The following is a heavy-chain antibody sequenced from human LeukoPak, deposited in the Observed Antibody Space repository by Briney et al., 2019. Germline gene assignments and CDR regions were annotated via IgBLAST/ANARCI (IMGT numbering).Heavy chain of an antibody. V-gene: IGHV4-4*07. CDR1: GGSITTHY. Sequence: SETLSLTCTVSGGSITTHYWSWIRHPAGKGLEWIGRIHTSGSTNYNPSLEGRATMSLDTSKNQFSLNLSSVTAADAALYYCARNLGYNWFGPWGQGTLVTVSS. J-gene: IGHJ5*02. D-gene: IGHD1-26*01. CDR2: IHTSGST. CDR3: ARNLGYNWFGP.